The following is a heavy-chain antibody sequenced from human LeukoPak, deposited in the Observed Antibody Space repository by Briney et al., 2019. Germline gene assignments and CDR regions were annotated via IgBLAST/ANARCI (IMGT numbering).Heavy chain of an antibody. CDR1: GGSLSGYY. D-gene: IGHD1-26*01. Sequence: SETLSLTCAAYGGSLSGYYWSWIRQPPGKGLEWIGEINHSGSTKYNPSLRSRVTISVDTSRNQFSLKLNSVTAADTAVYYCARSRIGWFDPWGQGTLVTVSS. CDR2: INHSGST. J-gene: IGHJ5*02. CDR3: ARSRIGWFDP. V-gene: IGHV4-34*01.